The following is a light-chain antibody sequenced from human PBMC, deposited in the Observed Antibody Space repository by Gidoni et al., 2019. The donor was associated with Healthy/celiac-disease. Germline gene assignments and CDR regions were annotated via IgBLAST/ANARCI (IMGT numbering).Light chain of an antibody. Sequence: SYELTQPPSVSVSPGQTARITYSGDALPKKYAYWYQQKSGQAPVLVIYEDSKRPSWIPERFSGSSSGTMATLTISGAQVEDEADYYCYSTDSSGSVVFGGGTKLTVL. V-gene: IGLV3-10*01. CDR2: EDS. CDR1: ALPKKY. J-gene: IGLJ2*01. CDR3: YSTDSSGSVV.